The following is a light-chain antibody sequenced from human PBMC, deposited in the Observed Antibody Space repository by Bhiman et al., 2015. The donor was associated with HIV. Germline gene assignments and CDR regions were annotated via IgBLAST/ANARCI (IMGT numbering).Light chain of an antibody. Sequence: QSVLTQPPSVSAAPGQKVTISCSGSSSNIGRDFVSWYQQVPGTAPKLLIYDNNKRPSGIPDRFSGSKSGTSATLGITGLQTGDEADYYCETWDSSLSAEVFGGGTKLTVL. CDR2: DNN. CDR3: ETWDSSLSAEV. CDR1: SSNIGRDF. V-gene: IGLV1-51*01. J-gene: IGLJ3*02.